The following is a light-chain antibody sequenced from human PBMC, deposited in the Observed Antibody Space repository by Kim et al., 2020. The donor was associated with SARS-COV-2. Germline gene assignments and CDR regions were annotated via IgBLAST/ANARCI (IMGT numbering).Light chain of an antibody. V-gene: IGKV1-33*01. Sequence: DIQMTQSPSSLAASVGDRVTITCQASQDIDKSLNWYQQKPGKPPKLLIYDASSLEIGVPSTFSGSGSGTDFTLTISSLRPEDSATYYCQQCDSLLITFGQGTRLEIK. J-gene: IGKJ5*01. CDR3: QQCDSLLIT. CDR2: DAS. CDR1: QDIDKS.